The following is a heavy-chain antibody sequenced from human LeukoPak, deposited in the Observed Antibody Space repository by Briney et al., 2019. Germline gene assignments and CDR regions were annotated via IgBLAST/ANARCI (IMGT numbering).Heavy chain of an antibody. J-gene: IGHJ5*02. CDR2: IYPGDSDT. CDR1: GYSFTSYW. Sequence: GESLQISCKGSGYSFTSYWIGWVRQMPGKGLEWMGIIYPGDSDTRYSPSFQGQVTISADKSISTAYLQWSSLKASDTAMYYCARHSDYYDSSGYYRGGWFDPWGQGTLVTVSS. CDR3: ARHSDYYDSSGYYRGGWFDP. D-gene: IGHD3-22*01. V-gene: IGHV5-51*01.